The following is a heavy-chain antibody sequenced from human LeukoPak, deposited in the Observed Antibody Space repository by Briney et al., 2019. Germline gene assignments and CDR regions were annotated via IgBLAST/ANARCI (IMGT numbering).Heavy chain of an antibody. D-gene: IGHD3-10*01. J-gene: IGHJ6*02. V-gene: IGHV4-31*03. CDR2: IYYSGST. CDR1: GGSISSGGYY. CDR3: ARDSGYYGSGSHRLDV. Sequence: PSETLSLTCTVSGGSISSGGYYWSWIRQHPGKGLEWIGYIYYSGSTYYNPSLKSRVTISVDTSKNQFSLKLSSVTAADTAVYYCARDSGYYGSGSHRLDVWGQGTTVTVSS.